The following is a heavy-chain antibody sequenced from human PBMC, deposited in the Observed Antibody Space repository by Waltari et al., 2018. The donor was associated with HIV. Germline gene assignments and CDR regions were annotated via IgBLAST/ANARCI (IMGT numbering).Heavy chain of an antibody. Sequence: QLQLQESGPGLVKPSETLSLTCTVSGGSISSSSYYWGWIRPPPGQGLEWIGSIYYSGSTYYNPSLKSRVTISVDTSKNQFSLKLSSVTAADTAVYYCARCFYDYVWGSYRVNWFDPWGQGTLVTVSS. CDR1: GGSISSSSYY. CDR2: IYYSGST. D-gene: IGHD3-16*02. CDR3: ARCFYDYVWGSYRVNWFDP. V-gene: IGHV4-39*01. J-gene: IGHJ5*02.